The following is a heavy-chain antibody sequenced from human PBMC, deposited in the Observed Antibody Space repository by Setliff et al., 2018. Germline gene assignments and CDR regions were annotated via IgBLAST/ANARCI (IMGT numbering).Heavy chain of an antibody. D-gene: IGHD3-22*01. Sequence: ASVKVSRKTSGYTFINYGITWVRQAPGQGLEWMGWINNYNTNTNYAQKLQGRVAMTTDTSTSTAYMELRSLRSDDSAVYYCARINFYVSSGHYYAPDYWGQGTLVTVSS. V-gene: IGHV1-18*01. CDR1: GYTFINYG. J-gene: IGHJ4*02. CDR2: INNYNTNT. CDR3: ARINFYVSSGHYYAPDY.